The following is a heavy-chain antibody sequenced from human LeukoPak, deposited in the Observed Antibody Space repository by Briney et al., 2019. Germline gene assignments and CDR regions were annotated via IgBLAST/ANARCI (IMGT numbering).Heavy chain of an antibody. CDR2: ISGSGGST. CDR1: GFTFSSYA. V-gene: IGHV3-23*01. J-gene: IGHJ3*02. D-gene: IGHD1-1*01. CDR3: VKDCHGTTGSFDI. Sequence: TGGSLRLSCAASGFTFSSYAMSWVRQAPGKGLEWVSAISGSGGSTYYADSVKGRFTISRDNSKNTLYLQMSSLRAEDTAVYYCVKDCHGTTGSFDIWGQGTMVTVSS.